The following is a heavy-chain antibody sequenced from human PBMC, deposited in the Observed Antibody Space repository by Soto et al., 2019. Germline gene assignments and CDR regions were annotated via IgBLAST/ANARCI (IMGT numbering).Heavy chain of an antibody. D-gene: IGHD6-19*01. J-gene: IGHJ6*03. CDR2: ISGSGGST. V-gene: IGHV3-23*01. CDR3: AKWSGDIAVAGYYYYYMDV. CDR1: GFTFSSYA. Sequence: GGSLRLSCAASGFTFSSYAMSWVRQAPGKGLEWVSAISGSGGSTYYADSVKGRFTISRDNSKNTLYLQMNSLRAEDTAVYYCAKWSGDIAVAGYYYYYMDVWGKGTTVTVSS.